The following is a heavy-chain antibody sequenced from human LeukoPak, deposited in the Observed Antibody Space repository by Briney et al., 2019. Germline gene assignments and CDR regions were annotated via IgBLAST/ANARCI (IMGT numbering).Heavy chain of an antibody. CDR2: FHPEDGET. CDR3: ARAERITMVRGVIMDAFDI. CDR1: GYTVTELS. V-gene: IGHV1-24*01. Sequence: GASVKVSCKVSGYTVTELSMHWVRQSPGKGLEWMGGFHPEDGETIYAQKFQGRVTITADKSTSTAYMELSSLRSEDTAVYYCARAERITMVRGVIMDAFDIWGQGTMVTVSS. D-gene: IGHD3-10*01. J-gene: IGHJ3*02.